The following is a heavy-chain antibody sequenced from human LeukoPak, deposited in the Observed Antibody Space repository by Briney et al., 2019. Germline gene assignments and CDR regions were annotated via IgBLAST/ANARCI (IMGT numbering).Heavy chain of an antibody. CDR2: IYPGDSDT. CDR1: GYSFTSYW. Sequence: GESLKISCKGSGYSFTSYWIGWMRQMPGKGLEWMGIIYPGDSDTRYSPSFQGQVTISADKSISTAYLQWSSLKASDTAMYYCARPDYDSSGYYSEHAFDIWGQGTMVTVSS. D-gene: IGHD3-22*01. V-gene: IGHV5-51*01. J-gene: IGHJ3*02. CDR3: ARPDYDSSGYYSEHAFDI.